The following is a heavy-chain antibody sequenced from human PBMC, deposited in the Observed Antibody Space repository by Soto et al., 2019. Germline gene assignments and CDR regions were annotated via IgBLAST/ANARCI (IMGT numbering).Heavy chain of an antibody. Sequence: ASVKVSCKASGGTFSSYAISWVRQAPGQGLEWMGGIIPIFGTANYAQKFQGRVTITADTSKSTAYMELSSLRSEDTAVYYCARDTIPSSGWSAFNYWGQVSLVTVSS. J-gene: IGHJ4*02. D-gene: IGHD6-19*01. CDR3: ARDTIPSSGWSAFNY. V-gene: IGHV1-69*06. CDR1: GGTFSSYA. CDR2: IIPIFGTA.